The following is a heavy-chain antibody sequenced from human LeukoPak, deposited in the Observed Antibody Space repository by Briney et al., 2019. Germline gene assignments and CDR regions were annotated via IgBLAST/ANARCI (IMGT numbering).Heavy chain of an antibody. CDR3: ARVMGVPVVGYFDY. V-gene: IGHV3-48*01. Sequence: GALRLSCAASGFTFSNYNMNWVRQAPGKGLGWVSYISISTSSIYYADSVKGRFTISRDNAKNSLYLQMNSLRAEDTAVYYCARVMGVPVVGYFDYWGQGTLVTVSS. D-gene: IGHD1-26*01. CDR1: GFTFSNYN. J-gene: IGHJ4*02. CDR2: ISISTSSI.